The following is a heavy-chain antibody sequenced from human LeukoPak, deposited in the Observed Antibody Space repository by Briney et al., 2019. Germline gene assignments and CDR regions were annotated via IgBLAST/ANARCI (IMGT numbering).Heavy chain of an antibody. D-gene: IGHD6-19*01. Sequence: ASVKVSCKASGYPFTSYYMHWVRQAPGQGLEWMGIINPSGGSTSYAQKFQGRVTMTTDTSTSTAYMELRSLRSDDTAVYYWARTPSGWYYFDYWGQGTLVTVSS. J-gene: IGHJ4*02. CDR2: INPSGGST. V-gene: IGHV1-46*01. CDR1: GYPFTSYY. CDR3: ARTPSGWYYFDY.